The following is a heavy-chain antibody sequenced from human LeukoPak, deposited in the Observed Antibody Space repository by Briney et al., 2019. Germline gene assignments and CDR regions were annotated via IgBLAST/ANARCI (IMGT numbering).Heavy chain of an antibody. CDR1: GFTFSSYS. V-gene: IGHV3-21*01. J-gene: IGHJ4*02. D-gene: IGHD6-6*01. Sequence: PGGSLRLSCAASGFTFSSYSMNWVRQAPGKGLEWVSSISSSSSYIYYADSVRGRFTISRDNAKNSLYLQMNSLRAEDTAVYYCASNIAARADSDYWGQGTLVTVSS. CDR2: ISSSSSYI. CDR3: ASNIAARADSDY.